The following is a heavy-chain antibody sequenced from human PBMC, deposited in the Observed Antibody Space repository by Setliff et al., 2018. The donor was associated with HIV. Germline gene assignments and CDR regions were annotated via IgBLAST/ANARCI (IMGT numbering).Heavy chain of an antibody. CDR1: RSTFNSHT. Sequence: ASVKVSCKASRSTFNSHTINWVRQAPGQGLDWMGRIIPILGVANYAQRFQGKVTITADKSTSTAYMELTSLRFVDTAMYYCVRGVQSPPHYSYYYMDVWGEGTMVTVSS. D-gene: IGHD3-3*01. J-gene: IGHJ6*03. CDR3: VRGVQSPPHYSYYYMDV. V-gene: IGHV1-69*02. CDR2: IIPILGVA.